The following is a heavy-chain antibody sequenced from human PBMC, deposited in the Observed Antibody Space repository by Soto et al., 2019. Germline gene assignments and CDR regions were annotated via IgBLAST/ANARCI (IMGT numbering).Heavy chain of an antibody. Sequence: SGPTLVNPTQTLTLTCTFSGFSLSTSGMRVSWIRQPPGKALEWLGRIDWDDDKVYSTSLKTRLSISKDTSKNQVVLTMTNMDPVDTARYYCARTRYYYDSSGYYLFDYWGQGTLVTVSS. D-gene: IGHD3-22*01. CDR3: ARTRYYYDSSGYYLFDY. CDR1: GFSLSTSGMR. J-gene: IGHJ4*02. V-gene: IGHV2-70*04. CDR2: IDWDDDK.